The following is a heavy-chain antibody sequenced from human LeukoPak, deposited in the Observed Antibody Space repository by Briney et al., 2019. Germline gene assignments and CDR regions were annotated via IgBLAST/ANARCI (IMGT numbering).Heavy chain of an antibody. CDR3: ARGFPVGAFDI. J-gene: IGHJ3*02. CDR2: LYYSGST. V-gene: IGHV4-59*08. D-gene: IGHD1-26*01. Sequence: SETLSLTCTVPGGSISSYYWSWLRQPPGKGLERVGSLYYSGSTNYNPSLKSRVTISVDTSKNQFSLKLSSVTAADTVVYYCARGFPVGAFDIWGQGTMVTVSS. CDR1: GGSISSYY.